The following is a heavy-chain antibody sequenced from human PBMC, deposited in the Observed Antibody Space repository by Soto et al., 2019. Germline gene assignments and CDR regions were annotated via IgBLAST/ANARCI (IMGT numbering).Heavy chain of an antibody. CDR2: IIPIFGTA. CDR3: AETYYYDSSGTFQH. J-gene: IGHJ1*01. V-gene: IGHV1-69*13. D-gene: IGHD3-22*01. Sequence: WASVKVSCKASGGTFSSYAISWVRQAPGQGLEWMGGIIPIFGTANYAQKFQGRVTITADESTSTAYMELSSLRSEDTAVYYCAETYYYDSSGTFQHWGQGTLVTVSS. CDR1: GGTFSSYA.